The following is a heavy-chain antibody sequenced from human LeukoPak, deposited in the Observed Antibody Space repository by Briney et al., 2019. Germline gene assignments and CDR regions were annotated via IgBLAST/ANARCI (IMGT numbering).Heavy chain of an antibody. CDR1: GGSVSGGSYY. J-gene: IGHJ2*01. CDR3: ARGEDPLLSSYWYFDL. Sequence: SETLSLTCTVSGGSVSGGSYYWSWIRQPPGKGLEWIGYIYYSGSTNYNPSLKSRVTISVDTSKNQFSLKLSSVTAADTAVYYCARGEDPLLSSYWYFDLWGRGTLVTVSS. V-gene: IGHV4-61*01. CDR2: IYYSGST. D-gene: IGHD2-2*01.